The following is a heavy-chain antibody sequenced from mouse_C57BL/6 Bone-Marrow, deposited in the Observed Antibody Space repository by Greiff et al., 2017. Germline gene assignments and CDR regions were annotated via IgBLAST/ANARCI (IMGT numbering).Heavy chain of an antibody. D-gene: IGHD4-1*01. J-gene: IGHJ4*01. CDR3: SIGTNCDSMDY. V-gene: IGHV1-74*01. Sequence: VQLQQPGAELVKPGASVKLSCKASGYTFTSYWMHWVKQRPGQGLEWIGKIHPSDSDTNYNQKFKGKATLTVDKSSSTAYMQLSSLTSEESAVYYWSIGTNCDSMDYWGQGTSGTVSS. CDR2: IHPSDSDT. CDR1: GYTFTSYW.